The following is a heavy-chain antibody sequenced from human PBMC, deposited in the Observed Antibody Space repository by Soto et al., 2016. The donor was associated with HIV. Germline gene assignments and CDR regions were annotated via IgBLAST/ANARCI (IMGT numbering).Heavy chain of an antibody. D-gene: IGHD6-19*01. Sequence: QVQLVQSGAEVKKPGASVKVSCRASGYTFTGYYMHWVRQAPGQGLEWVGWINPNSGGTNYAQKFQGRVTMTSDTSISTAYMELSRLTAADTAVFYCARTSCSGRNCYSDYWGQGTLVTVSA. V-gene: IGHV1-2*02. CDR3: ARTSCSGRNCYSDY. CDR2: INPNSGGT. J-gene: IGHJ4*02. CDR1: GYTFTGYY.